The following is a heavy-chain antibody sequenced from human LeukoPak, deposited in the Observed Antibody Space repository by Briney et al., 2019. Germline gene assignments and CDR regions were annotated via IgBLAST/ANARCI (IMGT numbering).Heavy chain of an antibody. CDR1: GDSFSSNSAA. Sequence: SQTLSLTCAISGDSFSSNSAAWNWIRQSPSRGLEWLGRTYYRSKYYNDYAVSVKSRITINPDTSKNQFSLQLNSVTPGDTAVYYCARDRPERNYFDYWGQGSLVTVSS. J-gene: IGHJ4*02. V-gene: IGHV6-1*01. CDR2: TYYRSKYYN. CDR3: ARDRPERNYFDY. D-gene: IGHD1-14*01.